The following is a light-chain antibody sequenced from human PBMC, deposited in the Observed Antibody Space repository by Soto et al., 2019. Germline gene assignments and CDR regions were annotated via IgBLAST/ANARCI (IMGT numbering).Light chain of an antibody. J-gene: IGKJ2*02. CDR3: QQYGTSPPCT. CDR2: GAF. Sequence: EIVLTQSPGTLSLSPGERATLSCRASQSVSSRYLAWYQQKPGQAPRLLIYGAFSMATGIPDRFSGSGSGTDFTLTISSLEPEDFAVYYCQQYGTSPPCTFGQGTKLEIK. V-gene: IGKV3-20*01. CDR1: QSVSSRY.